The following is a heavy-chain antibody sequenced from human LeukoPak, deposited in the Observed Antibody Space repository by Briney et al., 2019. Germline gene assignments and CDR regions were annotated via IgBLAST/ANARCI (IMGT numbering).Heavy chain of an antibody. CDR2: IYHSGST. J-gene: IGHJ4*02. V-gene: IGHV4-30-2*02. D-gene: IGHD6-13*01. Sequence: SETLSLTCAVSGGSISSGGYSWSWIRQPPGKGLEWIGYIYHSGSTYYNPSLKSRVTISVDTSKNQFSLKLSSVTAADTAVYYCASGQHEFDYWGQGTLVTVSS. CDR1: GGSISSGGYS. CDR3: ASGQHEFDY.